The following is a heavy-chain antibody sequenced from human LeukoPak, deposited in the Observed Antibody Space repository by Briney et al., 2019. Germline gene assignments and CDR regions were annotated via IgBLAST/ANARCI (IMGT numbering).Heavy chain of an antibody. D-gene: IGHD3-10*01. CDR2: ISGSGGST. V-gene: IGHV3-23*01. Sequence: GGSLRLSCAASGFTFSSYGMSWVRQAPGKGLEWVSAISGSGGSTYYADSVKGRFTISRDNSKNTLYLQMNSLRAEDTAVYYCAKDLWFGEWTIGYWGQGTLVTVSS. CDR1: GFTFSSYG. CDR3: AKDLWFGEWTIGY. J-gene: IGHJ4*02.